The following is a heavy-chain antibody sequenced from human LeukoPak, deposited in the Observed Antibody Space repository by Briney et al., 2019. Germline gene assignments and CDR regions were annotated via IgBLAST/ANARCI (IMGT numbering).Heavy chain of an antibody. V-gene: IGHV4-39*07. CDR3: ARDGAAAGQPFDY. Sequence: PSETLSLTCTVSGGSISSSSYYWGWIRQPPGKGLEWIGSIYYSGSTYYNPSLKSRVTISVDTSKNQFSLKLSSVTAADTAVYYCARDGAAAGQPFDYWGQGALVTVSS. CDR1: GGSISSSSYY. D-gene: IGHD6-13*01. CDR2: IYYSGST. J-gene: IGHJ4*02.